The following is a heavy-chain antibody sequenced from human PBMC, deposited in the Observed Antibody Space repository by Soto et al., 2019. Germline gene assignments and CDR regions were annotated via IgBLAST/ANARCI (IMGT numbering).Heavy chain of an antibody. Sequence: PGGSLRLSCAASGFTFSTYWMSWVRRAPGKGLEWVANIKQDGSEKYYVDSVKGRFTISRDNAKNSLYLQMNSLRAEDTAVYYCAGLGDGDIVGVPAAILGYMDVWGKGTTVTVSS. D-gene: IGHD2-2*01. J-gene: IGHJ6*03. CDR1: GFTFSTYW. V-gene: IGHV3-7*01. CDR3: AGLGDGDIVGVPAAILGYMDV. CDR2: IKQDGSEK.